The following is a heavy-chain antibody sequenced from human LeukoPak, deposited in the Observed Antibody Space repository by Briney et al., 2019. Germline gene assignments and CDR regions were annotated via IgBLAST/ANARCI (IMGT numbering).Heavy chain of an antibody. CDR3: ARGEVAARGLPPSYYYYYGTDV. Sequence: SVKVSCKASGGTFSSYAISWVRQAPGQGLEWMGGIIPTFGTANYAQKFQGRVTITVDESTSTAYMELSSLRSEDTAVYYCARGEVAARGLPPSYYYYYGTDVWGQGTTVTVSS. D-gene: IGHD6-6*01. V-gene: IGHV1-69*13. CDR2: IIPTFGTA. CDR1: GGTFSSYA. J-gene: IGHJ6*02.